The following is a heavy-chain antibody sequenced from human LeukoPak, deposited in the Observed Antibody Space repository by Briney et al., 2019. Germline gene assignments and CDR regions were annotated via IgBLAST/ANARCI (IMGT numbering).Heavy chain of an antibody. J-gene: IGHJ4*02. CDR1: GFTFSSYW. V-gene: IGHV3-7*01. CDR3: AKGGKYDILTGFPRSRLLGDY. D-gene: IGHD3-9*01. Sequence: GGSLRLSCAASGFTFSSYWMSWVRQAPGKGLEWVANIKQDGSEKYYVDSVKGRFTISRDNSKNTLSLQMNSLRAEDTAVYYCAKGGKYDILTGFPRSRLLGDYWGQGTLVTVSS. CDR2: IKQDGSEK.